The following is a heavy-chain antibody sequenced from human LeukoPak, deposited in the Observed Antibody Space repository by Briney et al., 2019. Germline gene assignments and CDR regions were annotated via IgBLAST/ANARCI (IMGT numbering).Heavy chain of an antibody. D-gene: IGHD6-13*01. CDR3: ASPYNSRWYELCY. CDR2: ISSSSSYI. V-gene: IGHV3-21*01. J-gene: IGHJ4*02. CDR1: GFTFSSYS. Sequence: GGSLRLSCAASGFTFSSYSMNWVRQAPGKGLEWVSSISSSSSYIYYADSVKGRFTIARDNAKKSLYPQMNSLRAEDTAVYYCASPYNSRWYELCYWGQGTLVTVSS.